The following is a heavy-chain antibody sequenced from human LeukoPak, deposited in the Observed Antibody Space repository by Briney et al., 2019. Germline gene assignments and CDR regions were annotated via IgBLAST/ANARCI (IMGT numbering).Heavy chain of an antibody. Sequence: GGSLRLSCAASRFTFSSYAMSWVRQAPGKGLEWVSGLTGSGGSTYYADSVKGRFTISRDNSKNTLYLQMNSLRAEDTAVYYCASHIVVVTWFDPWGQGTLVTVSS. CDR3: ASHIVVVTWFDP. CDR2: LTGSGGST. D-gene: IGHD2-21*02. J-gene: IGHJ5*02. CDR1: RFTFSSYA. V-gene: IGHV3-23*01.